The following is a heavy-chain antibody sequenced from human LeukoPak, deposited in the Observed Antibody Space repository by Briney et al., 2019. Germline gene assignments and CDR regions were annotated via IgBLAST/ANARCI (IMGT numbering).Heavy chain of an antibody. Sequence: GGSLRLSCAASGFTFRLFGMHWVRQAPGKGLEWVSFIRFDGSNTYHADSVKGRFTISRDNSRNTLYLQMNSLTSEDTAVYYCAKVKTDILIPDSWGQGTLVTVSS. V-gene: IGHV3-30*02. CDR2: IRFDGSNT. CDR3: AKVKTDILIPDS. D-gene: IGHD2-21*02. J-gene: IGHJ4*02. CDR1: GFTFRLFG.